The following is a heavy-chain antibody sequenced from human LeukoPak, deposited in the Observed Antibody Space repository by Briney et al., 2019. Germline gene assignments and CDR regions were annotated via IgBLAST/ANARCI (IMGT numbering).Heavy chain of an antibody. V-gene: IGHV3-66*02. CDR1: GFTVNSNY. CDR3: ARNPSYSSSLY. CDR2: IYSVGST. J-gene: IGHJ4*02. Sequence: GGSLRLSCAASGFTVNSNYMTWVRQAPGKGLEWASVIYSVGSTYYADSVRGRFTISRDNSKNTLYLQMNSLRAEDTAIYYCARNPSYSSSLYSGQGTLVTVSS. D-gene: IGHD6-19*01.